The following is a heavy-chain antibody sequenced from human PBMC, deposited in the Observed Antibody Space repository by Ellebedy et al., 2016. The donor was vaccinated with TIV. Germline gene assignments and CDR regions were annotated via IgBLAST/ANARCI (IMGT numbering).Heavy chain of an antibody. D-gene: IGHD2-2*01. V-gene: IGHV4-30-4*01. J-gene: IGHJ4*02. Sequence: SETLSLXXTVSGGSISSGDYYWSWIRQPLGKGLEWIGYIYYSGSTYYNPSLKSRVTISVDTSKNQFSLKLSSVTAADTAVYYCARGLLGVVPAATYFDYWGQGTLVTVSS. CDR3: ARGLLGVVPAATYFDY. CDR2: IYYSGST. CDR1: GGSISSGDYY.